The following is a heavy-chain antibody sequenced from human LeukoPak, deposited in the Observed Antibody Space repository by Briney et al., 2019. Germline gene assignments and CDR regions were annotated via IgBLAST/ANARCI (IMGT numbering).Heavy chain of an antibody. Sequence: GGSLRLSCAASGFTFSSYAMNWVRQAPGKGLEWVSSISDSGGSTYYADSVKRRFTISRDNSRNTLSLQMKSLRAEDTAVYYCAKDALLYIGYDYIDYWGQGTLVTVSS. D-gene: IGHD5-12*01. J-gene: IGHJ4*02. CDR3: AKDALLYIGYDYIDY. CDR2: ISDSGGST. CDR1: GFTFSSYA. V-gene: IGHV3-23*01.